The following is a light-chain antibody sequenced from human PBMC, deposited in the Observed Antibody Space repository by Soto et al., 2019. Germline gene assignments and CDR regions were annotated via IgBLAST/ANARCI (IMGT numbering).Light chain of an antibody. CDR1: QSVTRNF. J-gene: IGKJ1*01. CDR2: GAS. CDR3: QHYNSYSEA. Sequence: EILLTQSPCTLSLSPGERATLSCRASQSVTRNFLAWYQQKPGQAPRLLIYGASSRATGIPERFSGSGSGTEFTLTISSLQPDDFETYYCQHYNSYSEAFGQGTKVDIK. V-gene: IGKV3-20*01.